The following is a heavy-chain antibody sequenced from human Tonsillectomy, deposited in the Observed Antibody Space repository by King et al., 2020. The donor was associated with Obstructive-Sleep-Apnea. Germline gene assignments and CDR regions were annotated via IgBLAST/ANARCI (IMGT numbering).Heavy chain of an antibody. D-gene: IGHD4/OR15-4a*01. CDR2: IFYSGST. CDR1: GGFISSNNW. V-gene: IGHV4-4*02. CDR3: ARDGALTRGGMDV. Sequence: QLQESGPGLVKPSGTLSLTCAVSGGFISSNNWWSWVRQPPGKGLEWIGEIFYSGSTNCNPSLKSRVTMSVDKSKNQFSLKLTSVTAADTAVYYGARDGALTRGGMDVWGQGTTVTVSS. J-gene: IGHJ6*02.